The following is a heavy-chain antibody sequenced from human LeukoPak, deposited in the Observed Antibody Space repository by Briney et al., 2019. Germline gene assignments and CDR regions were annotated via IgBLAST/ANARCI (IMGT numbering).Heavy chain of an antibody. CDR1: GFTFSAYW. J-gene: IGHJ4*02. V-gene: IGHV3-7*01. Sequence: GESLRLSCAASGFTFSAYWMTWVRQAPGKGLAWVANIIEGGDLKYYVDSVKGRFTISRDNTKNSLYLQMNSLRAEDTAVYYCARGDEDYYGSGSQDYWGQGTLVTVSS. CDR3: ARGDEDYYGSGSQDY. D-gene: IGHD3-10*01. CDR2: IIEGGDLK.